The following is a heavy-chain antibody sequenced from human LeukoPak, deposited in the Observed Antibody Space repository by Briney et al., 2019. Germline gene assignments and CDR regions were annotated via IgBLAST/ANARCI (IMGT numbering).Heavy chain of an antibody. CDR2: IIPIFGTA. CDR1: GGTFSSYA. J-gene: IGHJ5*02. D-gene: IGHD2-15*01. Sequence: SVKVSCKASGGTFSSYAISWVRQAPGQGLEWMGGIIPIFGTANYAQKFQGRVTITADESTSTAYMELSSLRSDDTAVYYCARAGAVVDNWFDPWGQGTLVTVSS. V-gene: IGHV1-69*13. CDR3: ARAGAVVDNWFDP.